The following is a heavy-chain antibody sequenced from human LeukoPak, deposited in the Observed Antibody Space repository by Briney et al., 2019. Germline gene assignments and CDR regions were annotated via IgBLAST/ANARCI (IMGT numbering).Heavy chain of an antibody. V-gene: IGHV3-74*01. CDR3: ARVPRTYSSSWPLDY. CDR2: INSDGSST. Sequence: GGSLRLSCAASGFTFSNYWMYWVRHAPGKGLVWVSRINSDGSSTSYADSVKGRFTISRDNAKNTLYLQMNSLRAEDTAVYYCARVPRTYSSSWPLDYWGQGTLVTVSS. J-gene: IGHJ4*02. D-gene: IGHD6-13*01. CDR1: GFTFSNYW.